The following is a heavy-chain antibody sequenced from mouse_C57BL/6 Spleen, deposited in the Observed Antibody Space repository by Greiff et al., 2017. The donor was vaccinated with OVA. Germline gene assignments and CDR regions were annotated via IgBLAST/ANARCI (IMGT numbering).Heavy chain of an antibody. V-gene: IGHV1-62-2*01. CDR2: FYPGSGSL. CDR1: GYTFTEYT. Sequence: QVQLQQSGAELVKPGASVKLSCKASGYTFTEYTIHWVKQRSGQGLEWIGWFYPGSGSLKYNEKFKDKATLTANKASSTVYMELIRLTSEDAAVYFYSRHEGVLRSYYFDYWGQGTTLTVSA. J-gene: IGHJ2*01. D-gene: IGHD1-1*01. CDR3: SRHEGVLRSYYFDY.